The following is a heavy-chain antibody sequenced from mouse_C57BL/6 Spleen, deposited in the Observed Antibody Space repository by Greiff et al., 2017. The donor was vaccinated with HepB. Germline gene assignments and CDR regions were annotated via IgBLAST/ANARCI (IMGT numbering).Heavy chain of an antibody. CDR3: ARVGAFHYYGSSYWYFDV. CDR2: ISDGGSYT. CDR1: GFTFSSYA. V-gene: IGHV5-4*01. D-gene: IGHD1-1*01. J-gene: IGHJ1*03. Sequence: EVQRVESGGGLVKPGGSLKLSCAASGFTFSSYAMSWVRQTPEKRLEWVATISDGGSYTYYPDDVKGRFTISRDNAKNNLYLQMSHLKSEDTAMYYCARVGAFHYYGSSYWYFDVWGTGTTVTVSS.